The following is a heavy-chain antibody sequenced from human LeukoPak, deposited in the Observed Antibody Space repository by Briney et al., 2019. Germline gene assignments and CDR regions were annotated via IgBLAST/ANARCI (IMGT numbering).Heavy chain of an antibody. CDR2: INHSGST. Sequence: SQTLSLTCAVYGGSFSGYYWSWIRQPPGKGLEWIGEINHSGSTNYNPSLKSRVTISVDTSKNQFSLKLCSVTAADTAVYYYAREVTASCSSTSCYLNWFDPWGQGTLVTVSS. V-gene: IGHV4-34*01. D-gene: IGHD2-2*01. CDR3: AREVTASCSSTSCYLNWFDP. CDR1: GGSFSGYY. J-gene: IGHJ5*02.